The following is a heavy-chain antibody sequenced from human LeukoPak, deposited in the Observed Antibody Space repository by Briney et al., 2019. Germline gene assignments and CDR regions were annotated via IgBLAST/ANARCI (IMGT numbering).Heavy chain of an antibody. V-gene: IGHV4-34*01. J-gene: IGHJ4*02. CDR1: GGSFSGYY. Sequence: SETLSLTCAVYGGSFSGYYWSWIRQPPGKGLEWIGEINHSGSTNYNPSLKSRVTISVDTSKNQISLRLNSVTAADTAMYYCAKSGGYGLIDYWGQGTLVTVSS. CDR2: INHSGST. D-gene: IGHD1-26*01. CDR3: AKSGGYGLIDY.